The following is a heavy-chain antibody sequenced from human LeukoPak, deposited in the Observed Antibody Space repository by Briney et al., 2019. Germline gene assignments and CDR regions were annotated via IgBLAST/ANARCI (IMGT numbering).Heavy chain of an antibody. D-gene: IGHD1-1*01. J-gene: IGHJ4*02. CDR2: IHHSGST. CDR3: ARINWNPDY. CDR1: DYSISRGYH. V-gene: IGHV4-38-2*01. Sequence: PSETLSLTCAVSDYSISRGYHWDWIRQPPGKGLEWIASIHHSGSTYYNPSLKSRVIMSVDTSKNQFSLKLSSVTAADTAVYYCARINWNPDYWGQGTLVTVSS.